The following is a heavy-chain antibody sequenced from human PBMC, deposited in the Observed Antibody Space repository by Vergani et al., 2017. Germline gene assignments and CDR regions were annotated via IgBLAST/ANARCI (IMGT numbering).Heavy chain of an antibody. V-gene: IGHV4-61*01. CDR1: GESIRSGSHY. CDR2: IYHNGTT. CDR3: ARARRGSICSNNRCHYYYYYMDF. D-gene: IGHD2-2*01. J-gene: IGHJ6*03. Sequence: QVKLQESGPGLLKPSQTLSLTCTVSGESIRSGSHYWSWIRQSPGKALEYIGYIYHNGTTDYNPSVKSRVTMSADTSKNQFSLKLRFVTAADTAVYYCARARRGSICSNNRCHYYYYYMDFWGKGTTVIVSS.